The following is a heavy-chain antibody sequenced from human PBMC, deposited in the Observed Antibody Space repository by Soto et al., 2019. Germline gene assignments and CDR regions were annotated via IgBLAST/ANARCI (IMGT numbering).Heavy chain of an antibody. V-gene: IGHV3-30*18. CDR1: GFTFSSYG. CDR2: ISYDGSNK. J-gene: IGHJ4*02. D-gene: IGHD3-16*01. Sequence: QVQLVESGGGVVQPGRSLRLSCAASGFTFSSYGMHWVRQAPGKGLEWVAVISYDGSNKYYADSVKGRFTISRDNSKNTLYLQMNSLRAEDTAVYYCAKKGEGYAPFDYWGQGTLVTVSS. CDR3: AKKGEGYAPFDY.